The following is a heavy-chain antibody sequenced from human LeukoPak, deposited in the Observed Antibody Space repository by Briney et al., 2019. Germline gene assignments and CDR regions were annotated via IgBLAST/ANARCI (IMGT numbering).Heavy chain of an antibody. Sequence: GASVKVSCKASGGTFSSYAISWVRQAPGQGLEWMGGIIPIFGTANYAQKFQGRVTITADESTSTAYMELSSLRSEDTAVYYCARVHRTAAGIFDHWGQGTLVTVSS. CDR1: GGTFSSYA. CDR3: ARVHRTAAGIFDH. J-gene: IGHJ4*02. CDR2: IIPIFGTA. V-gene: IGHV1-69*13. D-gene: IGHD6-13*01.